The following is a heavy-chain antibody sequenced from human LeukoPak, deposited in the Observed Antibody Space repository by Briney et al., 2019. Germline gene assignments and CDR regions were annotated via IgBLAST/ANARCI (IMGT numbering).Heavy chain of an antibody. Sequence: SETLSLTCTVSGGSFNTYYWSWIQQAPGKGLEWIGYIYYSGSTNYNPSLKSRVTISIDTSKNQFSLKLSSVTAADTAVYYCARTAYDSSGNFFDYWGQGTLVTVSS. CDR1: GGSFNTYY. CDR3: ARTAYDSSGNFFDY. J-gene: IGHJ4*02. V-gene: IGHV4-59*01. CDR2: IYYSGST. D-gene: IGHD3-22*01.